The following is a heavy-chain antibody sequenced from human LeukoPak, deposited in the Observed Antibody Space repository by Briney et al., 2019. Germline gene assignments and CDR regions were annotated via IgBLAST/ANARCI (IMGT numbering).Heavy chain of an antibody. V-gene: IGHV4-39*07. D-gene: IGHD5-12*01. CDR1: GGPISSSSYY. CDR2: IYYSGST. Sequence: PSETLSLTCTVSGGPISSSSYYWGWIRQPPGKGLERIGSIYYSGSTYYSPSLKSRVTISVDTSKNQFSLKLSSVTAADTAVYYCARDQGGYGTNEYWGQGTLVTVSS. CDR3: ARDQGGYGTNEY. J-gene: IGHJ4*02.